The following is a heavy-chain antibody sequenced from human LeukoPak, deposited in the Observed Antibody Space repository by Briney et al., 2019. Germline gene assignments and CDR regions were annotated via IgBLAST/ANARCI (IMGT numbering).Heavy chain of an antibody. CDR1: GFTFSSYS. J-gene: IGHJ3*02. CDR2: ISSSSSTI. V-gene: IGHV3-48*04. D-gene: IGHD3-22*01. Sequence: GGSLRLSCAASGFTFSSYSMNWVRQAPGKGLEWVSYISSSSSTIYYADSVKGRFTISRDNAKNSLYLQMNSLRAEDTAVYYCASSRNSSGYYYTVGAFDIWGQGTMVTVSS. CDR3: ASSRNSSGYYYTVGAFDI.